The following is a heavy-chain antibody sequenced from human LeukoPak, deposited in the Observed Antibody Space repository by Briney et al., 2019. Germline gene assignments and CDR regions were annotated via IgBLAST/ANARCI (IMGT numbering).Heavy chain of an antibody. CDR2: IYHSGST. D-gene: IGHD2-2*01. CDR3: ARVXGNCSSTSCYGFYYFDY. CDR1: GGSISSGGYY. V-gene: IGHV4-30-2*01. Sequence: SETLSLTCTVSGGSISSGGYYWSWIRQPPGKGLEWIGYIYHSGSTYYNPSLKSRVTISVDRSKNQFSLKLSSVTAADTAVYYCARVXGNCSSTSCYGFYYFDYWGQGTLVTVSS. J-gene: IGHJ4*02.